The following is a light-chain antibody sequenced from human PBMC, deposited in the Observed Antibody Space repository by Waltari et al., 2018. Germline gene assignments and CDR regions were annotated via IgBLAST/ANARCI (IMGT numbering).Light chain of an antibody. CDR3: QQYYNAPQT. CDR1: QSVLFSSNNKNY. V-gene: IGKV4-1*01. J-gene: IGKJ1*01. CDR2: WSS. Sequence: DIVMTQSPDFLAVSLGERATINCNSSQSVLFSSNNKNYLAWYQQKPGHPPKLLIYWSSTRESGVPDRFTGSGSGTDFTLTISSLQAEDVAVYYCQQYYNAPQTFGQGTKVEIK.